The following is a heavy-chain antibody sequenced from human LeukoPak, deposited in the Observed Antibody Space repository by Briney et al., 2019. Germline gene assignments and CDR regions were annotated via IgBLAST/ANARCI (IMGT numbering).Heavy chain of an antibody. J-gene: IGHJ2*01. CDR2: IYYSGST. D-gene: IGHD3-9*01. Sequence: PSETLSLTCTVSGGSISSYYWSWIRQPPGKGLEWIGYIYYSGSTNYNPSLKSRVTISVDTSKNQFSLKLSSVTAADTAVYYCARSYYDILTGYPVYWYFDLWGRGTLVTVSS. CDR3: ARSYYDILTGYPVYWYFDL. V-gene: IGHV4-59*01. CDR1: GGSISSYY.